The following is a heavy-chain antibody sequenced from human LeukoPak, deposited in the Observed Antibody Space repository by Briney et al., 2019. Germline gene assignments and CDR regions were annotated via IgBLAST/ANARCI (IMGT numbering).Heavy chain of an antibody. V-gene: IGHV1-2*02. D-gene: IGHD2-2*01. CDR3: ARAKSQDCSIVNCQEWFDP. Sequence: ASVKVSCQACGYSYTAYYINWVRQAPGQGLEWMGWLNPNSGGTNYAQKFQGRVTMTRDTSISTAYMEVSRLRSDDTAVYYCARAKSQDCSIVNCQEWFDPWGQGTLVTVSS. J-gene: IGHJ5*02. CDR1: GYSYTAYY. CDR2: LNPNSGGT.